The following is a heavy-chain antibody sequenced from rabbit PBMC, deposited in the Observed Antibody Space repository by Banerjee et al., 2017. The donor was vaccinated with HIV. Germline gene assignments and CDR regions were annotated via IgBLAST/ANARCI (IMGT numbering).Heavy chain of an antibody. V-gene: IGHV1S45*01. CDR3: ARYMNGNWNYATL. CDR1: GIDFSCCYW. Sequence: QQQLEESGGGLVKPGGTLTLTCKASGIDFSCCYWICWVRQAPGKGLEWIACIYTGSGNTYYASWAKGRFTISKTSSSTVDLKMTSLTAADTATYFCARYMNGNWNYATLWGPGTLVTVS. D-gene: IGHD6-1*01. J-gene: IGHJ4*01. CDR2: IYTGSGNT.